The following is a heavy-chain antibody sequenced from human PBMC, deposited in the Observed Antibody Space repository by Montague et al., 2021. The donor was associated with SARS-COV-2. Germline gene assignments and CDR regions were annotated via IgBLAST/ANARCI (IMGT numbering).Heavy chain of an antibody. J-gene: IGHJ4*02. CDR1: GGSISSGGYY. Sequence: TLSLTCTVSGGSISSGGYYWSWIRQHPGKGLEWIGYIYYRGSTYYXXXVKSRVTISVDTSKNQFSLKLSSVTAADTAVYYCARASGKKTIFGVVISYFDYWGQGTLVTVSS. CDR2: IYYRGST. D-gene: IGHD3-3*01. V-gene: IGHV4-31*03. CDR3: ARASGKKTIFGVVISYFDY.